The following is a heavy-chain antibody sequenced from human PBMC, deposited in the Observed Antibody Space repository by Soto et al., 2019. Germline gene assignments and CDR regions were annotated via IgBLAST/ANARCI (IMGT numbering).Heavy chain of an antibody. V-gene: IGHV1-3*01. CDR3: AREPEDGVPGDY. CDR1: GYTFTAHS. D-gene: IGHD2-8*01. J-gene: IGHJ4*02. CDR2: IIVSHDRP. Sequence: VQLVQSGTEVKEPGASVRVSCKSSGYTFTAHSLHWARQAPGQGLEWMGWIIVSHDRPRYAPQFQGRLTFGTDRIGTTAYMHWTRLTPEDPAVYFCAREPEDGVPGDYWGQGTPVVVSS.